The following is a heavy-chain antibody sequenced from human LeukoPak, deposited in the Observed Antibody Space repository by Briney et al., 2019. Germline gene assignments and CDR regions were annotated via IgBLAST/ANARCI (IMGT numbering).Heavy chain of an antibody. CDR2: IYSSGST. Sequence: SETLSLTCTVFGGPISNYYWSWIRQPPGKGLEWIGYIYSSGSTNYNPSLKSRVTISVDTSKNQFSLKLSSVTAADTAVYYCAREGSTNILDYWGQGTLVTVSS. CDR3: AREGSTNILDY. V-gene: IGHV4-59*01. CDR1: GGPISNYY. D-gene: IGHD2-2*01. J-gene: IGHJ4*02.